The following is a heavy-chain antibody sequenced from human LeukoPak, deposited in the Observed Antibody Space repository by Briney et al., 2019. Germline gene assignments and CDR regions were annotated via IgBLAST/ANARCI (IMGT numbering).Heavy chain of an antibody. J-gene: IGHJ3*02. D-gene: IGHD2-2*01. CDR3: AKDMFSRGDIVVVPAATAFDI. V-gene: IGHV3-9*03. CDR1: GFTFDDYA. Sequence: GGSLRLSCAASGFTFDDYAMHWVRQAPGKGLGWVSGISWNSGSIGYADFVNGRFTIARDNAKNSMYLQMNSLRAEDMALYYCAKDMFSRGDIVVVPAATAFDIWGQGTMVTVSS. CDR2: ISWNSGSI.